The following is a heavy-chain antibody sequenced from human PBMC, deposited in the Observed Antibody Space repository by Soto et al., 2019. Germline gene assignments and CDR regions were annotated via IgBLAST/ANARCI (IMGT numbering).Heavy chain of an antibody. CDR2: IYYSGGT. CDR1: GGSISSYY. V-gene: IGHV4-59*08. CDR3: ARHSGRYYFGAYFDY. Sequence: QVQLQESGPGLVKPSETLSLTCTVSGGSISSYYWSWIRQPPGKGLEWVGKIYYSGGTNYNPSLKSRVTISVDTSTYPFYPKLSSVTAADTAVYYCARHSGRYYFGAYFDYWGQGTLVTVSS. J-gene: IGHJ4*02. D-gene: IGHD1-26*01.